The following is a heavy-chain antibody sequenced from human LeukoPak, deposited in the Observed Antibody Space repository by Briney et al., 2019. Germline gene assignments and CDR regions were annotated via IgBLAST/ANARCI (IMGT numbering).Heavy chain of an antibody. D-gene: IGHD4-17*01. CDR2: ISSSGSTI. J-gene: IGHJ3*02. Sequence: GGCLRLSCAASGFTFSSYEMNWVRQAPGKGLEWVSYISSSGSTIYYADSVKGRFTISRDNAKNSLYLQMNSLRAEDTAVYYCARADGDYNGAFDIWGQRTMVTVSS. V-gene: IGHV3-48*03. CDR3: ARADGDYNGAFDI. CDR1: GFTFSSYE.